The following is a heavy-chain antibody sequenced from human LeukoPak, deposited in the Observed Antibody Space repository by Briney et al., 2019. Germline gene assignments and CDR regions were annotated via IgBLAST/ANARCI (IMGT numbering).Heavy chain of an antibody. CDR3: ARDLYRIVVVPHYFDY. CDR1: GFTFSSYA. Sequence: GGSLRLSCAASGFTFSSYAMHWVRQAPGKGLEWVANIKKDGSEKYYVDSVKGRFTISRDNAKNSLYLQMNSLRAEDTAVYYCARDLYRIVVVPHYFDYWGQGALVTVFS. CDR2: IKKDGSEK. D-gene: IGHD3-22*01. V-gene: IGHV3-7*01. J-gene: IGHJ4*02.